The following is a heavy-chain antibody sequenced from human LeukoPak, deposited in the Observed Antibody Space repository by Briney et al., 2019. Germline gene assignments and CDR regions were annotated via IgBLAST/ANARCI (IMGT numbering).Heavy chain of an antibody. CDR1: GGSISSSSYY. CDR2: IYYSGST. J-gene: IGHJ4*02. D-gene: IGHD1-14*01. Sequence: SETLSLTXTVSGGSISSSSYYWGWIRQPPGKGLEWIGSIYYSGSTYYNPSLKSRVTISVDTSKNQFSLKLSSVTAADTAVYHCARHKNQAYFDYWGQGTLVTVSS. V-gene: IGHV4-39*01. CDR3: ARHKNQAYFDY.